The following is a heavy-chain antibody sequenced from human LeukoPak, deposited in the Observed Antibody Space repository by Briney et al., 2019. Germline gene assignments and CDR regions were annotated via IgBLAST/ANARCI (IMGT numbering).Heavy chain of an antibody. CDR1: GGSISSYY. J-gene: IGHJ1*01. CDR3: ASSGSYYAEYFQH. Sequence: PSETLPLTCTVSGGSISSYYWSWIRQPAGKGLEWIGRIYTSGSTNYNPSLKSRVTMSVDTSKNQFSLKLSSVTAADTAVYYCASSGSYYAEYFQHWGQGTLVTVSS. CDR2: IYTSGST. D-gene: IGHD1-26*01. V-gene: IGHV4-4*07.